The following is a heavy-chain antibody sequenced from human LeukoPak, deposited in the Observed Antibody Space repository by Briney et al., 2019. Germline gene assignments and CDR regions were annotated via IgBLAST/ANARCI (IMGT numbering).Heavy chain of an antibody. V-gene: IGHV4-59*01. CDR3: AREGELGPYWYFDL. CDR2: IYYSGST. CDR1: GGSISSYY. D-gene: IGHD7-27*01. J-gene: IGHJ2*01. Sequence: SETLSLTCTVSGGSISSYYWSWIRQPPGKGLEWIGYIYYSGSTNYNPSLKSRVTISVDTSKNQFSLKLSSVTAADTAVYYCAREGELGPYWYFDLWGRGTLVTVSS.